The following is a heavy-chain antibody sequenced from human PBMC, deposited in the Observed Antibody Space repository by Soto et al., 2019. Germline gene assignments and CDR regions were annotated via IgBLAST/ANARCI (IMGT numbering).Heavy chain of an antibody. Sequence: SETLSLTCAVSGGSISSSNWWSWVRQPPGKGLEWIGEIYHSGSTYYNPSLKSRVTISVDTSKNQFSLKLSSVTAADTAVYYWAGRLNKDSGVWEGGGMDVGGKGTRVTVSS. V-gene: IGHV4-4*02. CDR1: GGSISSSNW. CDR3: AGRLNKDSGVWEGGGMDV. D-gene: IGHD2-15*01. CDR2: IYHSGST. J-gene: IGHJ6*04.